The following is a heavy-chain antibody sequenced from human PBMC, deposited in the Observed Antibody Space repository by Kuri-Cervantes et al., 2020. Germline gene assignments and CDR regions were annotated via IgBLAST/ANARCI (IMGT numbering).Heavy chain of an antibody. CDR2: IYYTGST. D-gene: IGHD3-22*01. Sequence: SETLSLTCTVSGGSVSSGSYYWSWIRQPPGKGLEWIGLIYYTGSTNYNPSLKSRVTISADKSKNQFSLKLKSVSAADTAVYYCARANYDSSGLHTRPIDYWGQGTLVTVSS. CDR3: ARANYDSSGLHTRPIDY. J-gene: IGHJ4*02. V-gene: IGHV4-61*01. CDR1: GGSVSSGSYY.